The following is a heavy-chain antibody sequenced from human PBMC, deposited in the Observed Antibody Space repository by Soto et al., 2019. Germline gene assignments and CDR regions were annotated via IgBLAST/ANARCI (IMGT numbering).Heavy chain of an antibody. Sequence: EVQLVESGGGLVQPGRSLRLSCAASGFTFDDYAMHWVRQAPGKGLEWVSGISWNSGSIGYADSVKGRFTISRDNAKNSLYLQMNSLRAEDTALYYCARGRGSTGYLGREHYFDYWGQGTLVTVSP. CDR2: ISWNSGSI. D-gene: IGHD2-2*01. V-gene: IGHV3-9*01. CDR1: GFTFDDYA. CDR3: ARGRGSTGYLGREHYFDY. J-gene: IGHJ4*02.